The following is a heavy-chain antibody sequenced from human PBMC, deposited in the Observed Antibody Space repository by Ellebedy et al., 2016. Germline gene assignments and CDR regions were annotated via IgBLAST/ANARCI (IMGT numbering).Heavy chain of an antibody. CDR2: IYPGDSDT. J-gene: IGHJ3*02. Sequence: GESLKISCKGSGYSFTSYWIGWVRQMPGKGLEWMGIIYPGDSDTRYSPSFQGQVTISADKSISTAYLQWSSLKASDTAMYYCARRLHGEWELGPDDAFDIWGQGTMVTVSS. D-gene: IGHD1-26*01. CDR3: ARRLHGEWELGPDDAFDI. CDR1: GYSFTSYW. V-gene: IGHV5-51*01.